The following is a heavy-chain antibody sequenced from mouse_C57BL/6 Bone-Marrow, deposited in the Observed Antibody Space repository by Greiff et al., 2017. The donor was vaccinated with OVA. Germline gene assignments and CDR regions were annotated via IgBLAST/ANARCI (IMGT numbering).Heavy chain of an antibody. CDR1: GFTFSDYG. J-gene: IGHJ1*03. Sequence: EVQLVESGGGLVKPGGSLKLSCAASGFTFSDYGMHWVRQAPEKGLEWVAYISSGSSTIYYAATVKGRFTISRDNAKNTLFLQMTSLRSEDTAMYYCARKDWDWYFDVWGTGTTVTVSS. CDR3: ARKDWDWYFDV. D-gene: IGHD4-1*01. CDR2: ISSGSSTI. V-gene: IGHV5-17*01.